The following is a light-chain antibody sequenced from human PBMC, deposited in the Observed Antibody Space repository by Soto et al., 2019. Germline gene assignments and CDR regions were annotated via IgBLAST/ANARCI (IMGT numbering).Light chain of an antibody. CDR2: HAS. V-gene: IGKV1-5*01. CDR1: QTISSW. CDR3: QPYNSYGT. Sequence: DIQMTKFPSTLSGCVGDRVTITCRASQTISSWLAWYQQKPGKAPKILIYHASSLETGVPSRFSGSGSGTEFTLTISSLQPDDFATYYCQPYNSYGTFGQGTKVDIK. J-gene: IGKJ1*01.